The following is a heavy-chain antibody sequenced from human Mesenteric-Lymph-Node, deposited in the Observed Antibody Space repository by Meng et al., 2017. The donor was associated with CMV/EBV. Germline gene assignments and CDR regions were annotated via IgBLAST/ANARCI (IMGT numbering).Heavy chain of an antibody. CDR2: IRKDGSNK. Sequence: GGSLRLSCAASGFTFSSYGMHWVRQAPGKGLEWVAFIRKDGSNKYYADSVKGRFTISRDNSKNTLYLQMNGLKAEDTAVYYCAKIATVTKGYCFDCWGQGTLVTVSS. J-gene: IGHJ4*02. CDR3: AKIATVTKGYCFDC. CDR1: GFTFSSYG. V-gene: IGHV3-30*02. D-gene: IGHD4-17*01.